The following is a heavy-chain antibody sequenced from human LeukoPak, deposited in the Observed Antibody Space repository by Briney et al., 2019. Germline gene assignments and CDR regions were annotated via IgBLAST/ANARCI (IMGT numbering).Heavy chain of an antibody. CDR2: ISSSSSYI. CDR3: ARGGGDDAFDI. D-gene: IGHD4-23*01. CDR1: GFTFSSYW. V-gene: IGHV3-21*01. Sequence: NAGGSLRLSCAASGFTFSSYWIHWVRQAPGKGLEWVSSISSSSSYIYYADSVKGRFTISRDNAKNSLYLQMNSLRAEDTAVYYCARGGGDDAFDIWGQGTMVTVSS. J-gene: IGHJ3*02.